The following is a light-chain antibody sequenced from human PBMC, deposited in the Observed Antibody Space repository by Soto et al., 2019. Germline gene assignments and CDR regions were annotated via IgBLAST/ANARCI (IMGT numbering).Light chain of an antibody. J-gene: IGKJ4*01. CDR2: DSS. V-gene: IGKV3-11*01. Sequence: EIVLTQSPATLSLSPGERATLSCRASQSVSSYLAWYQQKPGQAPRLLIYDSSNKDTGIPARFSGSESWTDFTLAISSLEPEDFAVFYCQQRSNWPFLTCGGGTKVEIK. CDR3: QQRSNWPFLT. CDR1: QSVSSY.